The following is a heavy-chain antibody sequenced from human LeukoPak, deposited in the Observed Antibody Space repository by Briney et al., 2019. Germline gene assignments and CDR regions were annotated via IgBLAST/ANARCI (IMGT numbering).Heavy chain of an antibody. V-gene: IGHV1-46*01. D-gene: IGHD1-26*01. CDR1: GYTFTSYY. Sequence: ASVKVSCKASGYTFTSYYMHWVRQAPGQGLEWMGIINPSGGSTSYAQKFQGRVTMTRDTSTSTVYMELSSLRSEDTAVYYCARGRWELHGYNWFDPWGQGTLVTVSS. J-gene: IGHJ5*02. CDR3: ARGRWELHGYNWFDP. CDR2: INPSGGST.